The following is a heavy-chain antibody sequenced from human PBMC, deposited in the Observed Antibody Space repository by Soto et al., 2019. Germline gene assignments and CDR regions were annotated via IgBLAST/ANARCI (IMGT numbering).Heavy chain of an antibody. D-gene: IGHD5-18*01. V-gene: IGHV3-15*07. CDR1: XXXXXXXW. J-gene: IGHJ6*01. CDR3: TTSYRCGANLYYYGMGV. Sequence: GGALRLSSAXSXXXXXXXWMNGCRXXLGKGXEWVGRIKSKTDGWTTDYAAPVKGIFTSSRDDSKNTLYLQMNSLKTEDTAVYYCTTSYRCGANLYYYGMGVWGQGTTVTVA. CDR2: IKSKTDGWTT.